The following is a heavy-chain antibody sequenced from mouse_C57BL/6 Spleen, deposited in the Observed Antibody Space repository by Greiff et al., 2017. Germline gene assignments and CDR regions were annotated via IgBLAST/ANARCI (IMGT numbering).Heavy chain of an antibody. CDR2: IDPSDSET. V-gene: IGHV1-52*01. Sequence: QVQLQQPGAELVRPGSSVKLSCKASGYTFTSYWMHWVRQRPIQGLEWIGNIDPSDSETHYNQKFKDKATLTVDKSSSTAYMQLSSLTSEDSAVYYCARHYGSLYAMDYWGQGTSGTVSS. CDR1: GYTFTSYW. J-gene: IGHJ4*01. D-gene: IGHD1-1*01. CDR3: ARHYGSLYAMDY.